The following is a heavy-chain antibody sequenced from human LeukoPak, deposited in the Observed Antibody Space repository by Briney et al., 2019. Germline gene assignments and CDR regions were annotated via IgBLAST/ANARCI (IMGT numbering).Heavy chain of an antibody. CDR3: AKSESGYNDYVSGGFDY. Sequence: GGSLRLSCTASGFTFSNAWMSWVRQAPGKGLEWVAVISYYGGNQYYVDSVKGRFTISRDNSKNTLYLQMISLRVEDTAVYYCAKSESGYNDYVSGGFDYWGQGTLVTVSS. CDR1: GFTFSNAW. CDR2: ISYYGGNQ. V-gene: IGHV3-30*18. D-gene: IGHD5-12*01. J-gene: IGHJ4*02.